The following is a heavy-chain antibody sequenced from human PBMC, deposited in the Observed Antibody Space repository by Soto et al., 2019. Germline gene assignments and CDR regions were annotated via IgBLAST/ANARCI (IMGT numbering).Heavy chain of an antibody. CDR3: ATSNWARIAKHDAFDI. D-gene: IGHD7-27*01. CDR2: ISSSSSYI. Sequence: GGSLRLSCAASGFTFSSYSMNWVRQAPGQGLEWVSSISSSSSYIYYADSVKGRFTISRDNAKNSLYLQMNSLRAEDTAVYCCATSNWARIAKHDAFDIWGQGTMGTV. J-gene: IGHJ3*02. V-gene: IGHV3-21*03. CDR1: GFTFSSYS.